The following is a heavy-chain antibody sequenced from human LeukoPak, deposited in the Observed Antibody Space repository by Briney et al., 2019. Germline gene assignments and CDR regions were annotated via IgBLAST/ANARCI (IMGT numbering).Heavy chain of an antibody. Sequence: SETLSLTCTVSGGSISSSSYYWGWIRQPPGKGLEWIGSIYYSGSTYYNPSLKSRVTISVDTSKNQFSLKLSSVTAADTAVYYCATNYDILTGPPARMGAFDIWGQGTMVTVSS. CDR3: ATNYDILTGPPARMGAFDI. D-gene: IGHD3-9*01. CDR1: GGSISSSSYY. V-gene: IGHV4-39*07. CDR2: IYYSGST. J-gene: IGHJ3*02.